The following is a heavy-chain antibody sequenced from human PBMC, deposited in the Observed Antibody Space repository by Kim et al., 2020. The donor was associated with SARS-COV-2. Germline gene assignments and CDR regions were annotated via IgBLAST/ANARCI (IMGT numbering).Heavy chain of an antibody. D-gene: IGHD3-16*01. CDR3: ARDSNYGWFDP. CDR1: GGSISSYY. J-gene: IGHJ5*02. V-gene: IGHV4-59*13. Sequence: SETLSLTCTVSGGSISSYYWSWIRQPPGKGLEWIGYIYYSGSTNYNPSLKSRVTISVDTSKNQFSLKLSSVTAADTAVYYCARDSNYGWFDPWGQGTLVTVSS. CDR2: IYYSGST.